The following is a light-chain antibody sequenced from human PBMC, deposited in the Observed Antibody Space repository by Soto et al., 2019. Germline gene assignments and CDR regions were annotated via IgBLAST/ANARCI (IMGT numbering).Light chain of an antibody. J-gene: IGKJ4*01. V-gene: IGKV3-20*01. CDR1: QSVSSSY. CDR3: NQYGSSPLT. CDR2: GAS. Sequence: EIVLTQSPGTLSLSPGERATLSCRASQSVSSSYLAWYQQKPGQPPRLLIYGASSRATGIPDRFSGSGSGTDFTLTISRLEPEDFAVYYCNQYGSSPLTFGGGTKVEIK.